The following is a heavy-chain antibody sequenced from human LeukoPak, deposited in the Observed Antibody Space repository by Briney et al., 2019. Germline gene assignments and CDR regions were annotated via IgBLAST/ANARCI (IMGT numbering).Heavy chain of an antibody. D-gene: IGHD5-18*01. CDR1: GFTFNNAW. J-gene: IGHJ4*02. V-gene: IGHV3-15*01. CDR3: ATEADTAMALPKN. CDR2: IKSKTDGGTA. Sequence: GGSLRLSCAASGFTFNNAWMSWVRLAPGKGLEWGGRIKSKTDGGTADYAARVKGRFTISRDDSKNMVFLQMNSLKIAATPLYFCATEADTAMALPKNWGQGTLVTVSS.